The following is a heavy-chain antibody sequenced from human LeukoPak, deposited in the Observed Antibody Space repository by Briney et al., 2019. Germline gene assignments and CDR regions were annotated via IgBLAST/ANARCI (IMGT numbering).Heavy chain of an antibody. CDR2: ISYDGSNK. J-gene: IGHJ4*02. D-gene: IGHD6-6*01. V-gene: IGHV3-30-3*01. CDR1: GFTFSSYW. Sequence: GGSLRLSCAASGFTFSSYWMSGVRQAPGKGLEWVAVISYDGSNKYYADSVKGRFTISRDNYKNTLYLQMNSLRAEDTAVYYCARGWGKQLVYYFDYWGQGTLVTVSS. CDR3: ARGWGKQLVYYFDY.